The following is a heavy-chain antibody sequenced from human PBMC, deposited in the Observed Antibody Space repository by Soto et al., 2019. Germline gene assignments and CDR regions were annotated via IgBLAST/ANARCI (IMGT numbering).Heavy chain of an antibody. CDR3: AKVAVAGIYFQH. CDR1: GFTFSSYA. V-gene: IGHV3-23*01. CDR2: ISVSGGST. Sequence: PGGSLRLSCAASGFTFSSYAMSWVRRAPGKGLEWVSAISVSGGSTYYADSVKGRITISRDNSKNTLYLQMNSLRAEDTAVYYCAKVAVAGIYFQHWGQGTLVTVSS. J-gene: IGHJ1*01. D-gene: IGHD6-19*01.